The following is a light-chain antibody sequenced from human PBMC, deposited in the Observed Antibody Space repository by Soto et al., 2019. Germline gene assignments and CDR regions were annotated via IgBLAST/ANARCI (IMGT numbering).Light chain of an antibody. CDR3: QQSYTYPRT. Sequence: DIQMTQSPSSLSASLGDRVTITCRASQSISTYLNWYQQKPGNAPTLLIYDASTLQSGVPSRFTGSGSGTDFTLTISTLQPEDFATYFCQQSYTYPRTFGPGTKVEIQ. CDR1: QSISTY. V-gene: IGKV1-39*01. J-gene: IGKJ1*01. CDR2: DAS.